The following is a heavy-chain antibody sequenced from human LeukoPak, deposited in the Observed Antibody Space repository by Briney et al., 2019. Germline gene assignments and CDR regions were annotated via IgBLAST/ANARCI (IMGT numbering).Heavy chain of an antibody. CDR2: ISWNSVDV. CDR1: GGTFDDYA. D-gene: IGHD3-9*01. J-gene: IGHJ4*02. Sequence: PGGSLRLSCVLSGGTFDDYAMHWVRQSPGRGLEWVSGISWNSVDVVYTASVRGRFTISRDNAKNSSYLQMNNLRPEDTALYYCATGTDILTSFYEWGLGTLVTVSS. V-gene: IGHV3-9*01. CDR3: ATGTDILTSFYE.